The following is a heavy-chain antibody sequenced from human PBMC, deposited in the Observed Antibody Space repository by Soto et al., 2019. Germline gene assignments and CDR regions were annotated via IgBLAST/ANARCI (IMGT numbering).Heavy chain of an antibody. D-gene: IGHD2-2*01. J-gene: IGHJ4*02. V-gene: IGHV1-18*01. CDR1: GYTFTSYG. Sequence: QAQLVQSGGEVKKPGASVKVSCRASGYTFTSYGYAWVRQAPGQGLEWMGWISAYNGDTNYAQKFQDRVTLTTDTSTTTAHMELRNLGSGDTAVYSCARSGAYSTSITCLLYSFWGLGTLVTVSS. CDR3: ARSGAYSTSITCLLYSF. CDR2: ISAYNGDT.